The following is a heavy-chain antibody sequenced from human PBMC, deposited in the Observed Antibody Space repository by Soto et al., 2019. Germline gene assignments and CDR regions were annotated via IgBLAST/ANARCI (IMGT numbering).Heavy chain of an antibody. Sequence: EVQLVESGGGLVQPGRSLRLSCAASGFTFDDYAMHWVRQAPGKGLEWVSGISWNSGSIGYADSVKGRFTISRGNAKNSLYLQMNSLRAEDTALYYCAKDLNYYGSGSYQYWGQGTLVTVSS. CDR3: AKDLNYYGSGSYQY. D-gene: IGHD3-10*01. CDR2: ISWNSGSI. J-gene: IGHJ4*02. V-gene: IGHV3-9*01. CDR1: GFTFDDYA.